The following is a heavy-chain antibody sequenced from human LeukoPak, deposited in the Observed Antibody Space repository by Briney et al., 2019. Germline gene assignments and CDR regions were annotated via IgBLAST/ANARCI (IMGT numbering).Heavy chain of an antibody. Sequence: GASVKVSCKASGYTFTRYDINWVRQATGQGLEWMGWMNPNSGNTGYAQKFQGRVTITRNTSITTAYMELSSLRSEDTAVYYCARGLYSSTGTANYWGQGTLVTVSS. CDR2: MNPNSGNT. V-gene: IGHV1-8*03. CDR3: ARGLYSSTGTANY. D-gene: IGHD1-1*01. CDR1: GYTFTRYD. J-gene: IGHJ4*02.